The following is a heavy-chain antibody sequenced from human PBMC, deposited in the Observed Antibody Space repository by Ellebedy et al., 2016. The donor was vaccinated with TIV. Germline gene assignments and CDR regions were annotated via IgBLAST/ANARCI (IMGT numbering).Heavy chain of an antibody. J-gene: IGHJ4*02. CDR2: NKNKIGSYAT. CDR1: GFTVSDHY. Sequence: PGGSLRLSCAASGFTVSDHYMDWVRQAPGKGLEWVARNKNKIGSYATGYAASVKGRFTISRDESRNSVYLQMNSLKIEDTGVYYCAEHGQGGVGIGWGQGTLVIVSS. D-gene: IGHD2-8*02. CDR3: AEHGQGGVGIG. V-gene: IGHV3-72*01.